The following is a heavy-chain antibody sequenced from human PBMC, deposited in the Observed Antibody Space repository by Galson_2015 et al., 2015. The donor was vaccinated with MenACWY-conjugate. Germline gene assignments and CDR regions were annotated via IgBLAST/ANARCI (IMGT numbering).Heavy chain of an antibody. CDR1: GYTFTGYY. CDR3: ARDRGRYGGNIDAFDI. V-gene: IGHV1-2*04. D-gene: IGHD4-23*01. CDR2: INPNSGGT. Sequence: SVKVSCKASGYTFTGYYMHWVRQAPGQGLEWMGWINPNSGGTNYAQKFQGWVTMTRDTSISTAYMELSRLRSDDTAVYYCARDRGRYGGNIDAFDIWGQGTMVTVSS. J-gene: IGHJ3*02.